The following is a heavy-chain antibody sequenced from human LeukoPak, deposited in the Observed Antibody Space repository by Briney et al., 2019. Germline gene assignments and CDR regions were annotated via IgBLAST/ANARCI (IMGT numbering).Heavy chain of an antibody. Sequence: GGSLRLSCAASGFTFSDFYMSWIRQAPGKGLEWVSYISSSGSTISYADSVKGRFTISRDNAKNSLYLQMNSLRAEDTAVYYCARVFEAGLWFGELDYWGQGTLVTVSS. CDR2: ISSSGSTI. J-gene: IGHJ4*02. D-gene: IGHD3-10*01. CDR3: ARVFEAGLWFGELDY. V-gene: IGHV3-11*01. CDR1: GFTFSDFY.